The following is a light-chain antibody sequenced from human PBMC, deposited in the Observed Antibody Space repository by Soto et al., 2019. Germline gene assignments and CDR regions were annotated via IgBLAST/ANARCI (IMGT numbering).Light chain of an antibody. V-gene: IGKV3-15*01. J-gene: IGKJ5*01. Sequence: EIVMTQSPATLSVSPGERATLSCRASQSVSNKLAWYQHKPGQAPRVLIYDTSTRAAGIPARFSGSGSGTDSTLTISSLQSEDFAVYYCQQYNTWRSITFGQGTRLEI. CDR3: QQYNTWRSIT. CDR2: DTS. CDR1: QSVSNK.